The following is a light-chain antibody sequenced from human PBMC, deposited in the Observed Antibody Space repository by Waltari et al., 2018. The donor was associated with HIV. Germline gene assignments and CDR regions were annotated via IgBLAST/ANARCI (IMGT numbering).Light chain of an antibody. Sequence: QSVLTQPPSVSGAPGQRVTISCTGSSSNIGAGYDVHWHQQLPGTAPKLLIYANINRPSGVHDRFSGSKSGSSASLAITGLQAEDEAHYYCQSFDSSLTTSGVIFGGGTKLTVL. CDR2: ANI. CDR1: SSNIGAGYD. J-gene: IGLJ2*01. CDR3: QSFDSSLTTSGVI. V-gene: IGLV1-40*01.